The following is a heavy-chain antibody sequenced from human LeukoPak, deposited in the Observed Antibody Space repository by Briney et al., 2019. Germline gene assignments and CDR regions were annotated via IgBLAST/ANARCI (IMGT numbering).Heavy chain of an antibody. Sequence: ASVKVSCKASGYTFTSYGISWVREAPGQGLEWMGWISTYNGNTNYAQKFQGRVTMTTDTSTSTAYMELRSLRSDDTAVYYCARDYCSSTSCNAFNIWGQGTKVTVS. D-gene: IGHD2-2*01. CDR1: GYTFTSYG. CDR2: ISTYNGNT. V-gene: IGHV1-18*01. J-gene: IGHJ3*02. CDR3: ARDYCSSTSCNAFNI.